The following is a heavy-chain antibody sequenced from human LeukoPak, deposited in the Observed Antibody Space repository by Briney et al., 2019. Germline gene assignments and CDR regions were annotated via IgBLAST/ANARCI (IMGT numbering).Heavy chain of an antibody. CDR2: ISYDGSDK. CDR3: ARDKSNCFDP. Sequence: GGSLRLSCAASGFTFSSYGFHWVRQAPGKGLEWVAVISYDGSDKYYEDSVKGRFTISRDDSKNTLYLQMNSLRAEDTAVYFCARDKSNCFDPWGQGTLVTVSS. CDR1: GFTFSSYG. V-gene: IGHV3-30*03. J-gene: IGHJ5*02.